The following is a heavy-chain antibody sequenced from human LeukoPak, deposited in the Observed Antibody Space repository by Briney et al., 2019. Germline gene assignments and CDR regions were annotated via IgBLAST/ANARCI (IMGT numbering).Heavy chain of an antibody. J-gene: IGHJ3*02. Sequence: PGGSLRLSCAASGFTFSSYAMHWVRQAPGKGLEWVAVISYDGSNKYYADSVKGRFTTSRDNAKNTLYLQMNSLRAEDTAVYYCARGRPPAAAFDAFDIWGQGTMVTVSS. D-gene: IGHD6-13*01. V-gene: IGHV3-30-3*01. CDR1: GFTFSSYA. CDR3: ARGRPPAAAFDAFDI. CDR2: ISYDGSNK.